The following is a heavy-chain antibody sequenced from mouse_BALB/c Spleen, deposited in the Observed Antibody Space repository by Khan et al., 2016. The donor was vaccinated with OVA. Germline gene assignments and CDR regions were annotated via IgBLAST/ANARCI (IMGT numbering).Heavy chain of an antibody. CDR1: GFNIKDTY. Sequence: VQLQQSGAELVKPGASVKLSCTVSGFNIKDTYMHWVKQRPEQGLEWIGRIDPANGNTKYDPKFQGKATITTDTSSNTAYLQLISLTSEDTAVYYCARGGWSYTMDYWGQGTSVTVSS. CDR2: IDPANGNT. V-gene: IGHV14-3*02. CDR3: ARGGWSYTMDY. J-gene: IGHJ4*01. D-gene: IGHD1-1*02.